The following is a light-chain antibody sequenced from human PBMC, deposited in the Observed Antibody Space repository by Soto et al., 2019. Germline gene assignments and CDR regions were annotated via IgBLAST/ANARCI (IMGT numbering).Light chain of an antibody. J-gene: IGKJ1*01. V-gene: IGKV3D-15*01. CDR1: QSVSSN. CDR3: QQYHSWPPRT. CDR2: GVY. Sequence: EKVMTPSPTILSVSPGERATLSCRASQSVSSNLAWYQQKPGQAPRLLIYGVYTRAPGIPARFSGSGSGTEFTLTISSLQSEDFAVYYCQQYHSWPPRTFGQGTKVDIK.